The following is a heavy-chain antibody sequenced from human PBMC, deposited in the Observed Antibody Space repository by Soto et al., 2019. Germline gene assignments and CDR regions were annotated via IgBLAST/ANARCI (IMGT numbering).Heavy chain of an antibody. J-gene: IGHJ4*02. CDR1: GYTFTGYY. V-gene: IGHV1-2*04. CDR3: ARGSCLGEFFFDY. Sequence: QVQLVQSGAEVKKPGASVKVSCKASGYTFTGYYMHWVRQAPGQGLEWMGWINPNSGGTNYAQKFQGWVTMTRDTSISTAYRGLGGLRFDDTAVYYCARGSCLGEFFFDYGGQGTLFTVSS. CDR2: INPNSGGT. D-gene: IGHD3-16*01.